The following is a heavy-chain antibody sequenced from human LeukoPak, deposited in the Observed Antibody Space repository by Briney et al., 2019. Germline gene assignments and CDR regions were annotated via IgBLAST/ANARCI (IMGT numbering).Heavy chain of an antibody. CDR3: ARGLYYYDSSGYYGDTFGI. D-gene: IGHD3-22*01. CDR1: GFTFSSYD. Sequence: GGSLRLSCAASGFTFSSYDMHWVRQATGKGLEWVSGIGTTGDTYYPGSVKGRFTISRENAKNSLYLQMNSLRAGDTAVYYCARGLYYYDSSGYYGDTFGIWGQGTMVTVSS. J-gene: IGHJ3*02. V-gene: IGHV3-13*04. CDR2: IGTTGDT.